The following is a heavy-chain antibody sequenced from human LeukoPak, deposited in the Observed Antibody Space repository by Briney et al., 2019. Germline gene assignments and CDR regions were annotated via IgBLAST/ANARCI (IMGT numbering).Heavy chain of an antibody. CDR3: AKDGARGAAKYYFDY. CDR1: GFTFNTYG. Sequence: GGSLRLSCAASGFTFNTYGMHWVRQAPGKGLEWVAVIASDGRDRKYADSVKGRFTITRDNSKNTLYLQMNSLRAEDTAVYYCAKDGARGAAKYYFDYWGQGTLVTVSS. D-gene: IGHD6-13*01. J-gene: IGHJ4*02. CDR2: IASDGRDR. V-gene: IGHV3-30*18.